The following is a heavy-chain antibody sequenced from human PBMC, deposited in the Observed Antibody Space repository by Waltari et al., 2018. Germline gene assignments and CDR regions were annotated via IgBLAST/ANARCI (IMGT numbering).Heavy chain of an antibody. CDR1: GFTFSNNW. D-gene: IGHD6-13*01. CDR2: INQDGSEK. J-gene: IGHJ4*02. CDR3: TRGGDDSSWYWRN. V-gene: IGHV3-7*01. Sequence: EVQLVESGGGLVQPGGSLRLSCAASGFTFSNNWMTWVRQAPGKGLDWVANINQDGSEKYSVESVKGRFTISRDNAKNSLYLQLNSLRADDTAVYYCTRGGDDSSWYWRNWGQGTLVTVSS.